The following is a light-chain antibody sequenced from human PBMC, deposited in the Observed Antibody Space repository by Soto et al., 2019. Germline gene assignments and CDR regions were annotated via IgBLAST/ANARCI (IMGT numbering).Light chain of an antibody. Sequence: TLLTQSPSSLSASVGDRVTITCRASQGIDTSLAWYQQKPGKAPKLLIYAASTLQSGVPSRFSGSGSGPDFTLTIASLQPEDSATYYCQQSYNLPWTFGPGTKVDI. V-gene: IGKV1-39*01. J-gene: IGKJ1*01. CDR1: QGIDTS. CDR2: AAS. CDR3: QQSYNLPWT.